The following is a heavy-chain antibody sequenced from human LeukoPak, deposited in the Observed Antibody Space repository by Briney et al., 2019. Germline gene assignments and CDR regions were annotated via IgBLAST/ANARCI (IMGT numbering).Heavy chain of an antibody. CDR1: GYTFTAYD. Sequence: VKVSCKAXGYTFTAYDINWVRQAPGQGLGWMGIINPSGGSTSYAQKFQGRVTMTRDTSTSTVYMELSSLRSEDTAVYYCARDGDYYDSSGYTFDYWGQGTLVTVSS. V-gene: IGHV1-46*01. CDR2: INPSGGST. J-gene: IGHJ4*02. CDR3: ARDGDYYDSSGYTFDY. D-gene: IGHD3-22*01.